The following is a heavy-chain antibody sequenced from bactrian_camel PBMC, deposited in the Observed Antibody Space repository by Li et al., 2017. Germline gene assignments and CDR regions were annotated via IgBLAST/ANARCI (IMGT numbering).Heavy chain of an antibody. D-gene: IGHD7*01. J-gene: IGHJ4*01. V-gene: IGHV3S53*01. Sequence: VQLVESGGGSVQAGGSLRLSCTASRTTGTLNFGWFRQGPGKEREAVAGFSSRSVRTQYADSVKGRFTISQGNAENAVYLQIDNLRPEDTAMYYCAAHSEFLACASDSWWTTPYVASGQGTQVTVS. CDR2: FSSRSVR. CDR1: RTTGTLN.